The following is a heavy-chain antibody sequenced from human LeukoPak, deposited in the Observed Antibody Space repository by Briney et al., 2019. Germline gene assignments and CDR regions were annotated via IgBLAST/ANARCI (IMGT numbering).Heavy chain of an antibody. J-gene: IGHJ4*02. CDR3: AKDATPRNRLWDHFDS. CDR1: GFTFNIYG. CDR2: VGGGDDI. D-gene: IGHD2-21*01. Sequence: GGSLRLSCVASGFTFNIYGMSWVRQAPGKGLEWVSRVGGGDDIHYGDSVKGRFTGYRDDAKNTVYLQMNSLRVEDTAIYFCAKDATPRNRLWDHFDSWGQGTLVSVSS. V-gene: IGHV3-23*01.